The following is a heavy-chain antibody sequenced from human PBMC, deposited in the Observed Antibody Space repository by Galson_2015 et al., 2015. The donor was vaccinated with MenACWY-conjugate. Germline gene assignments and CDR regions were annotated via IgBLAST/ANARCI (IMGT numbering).Heavy chain of an antibody. V-gene: IGHV3-23*01. Sequence: SLRLSCAASGFAFASYAMTWVRQAPGKGLQWVSSITASGDDTTYADSVKGRLTISRDNSKNMLYLQLNSLRAEDTAIYFCAKVKWMQLWSTYDYCGQGTLVTVSS. J-gene: IGHJ4*02. CDR2: ITASGDDT. D-gene: IGHD5-18*01. CDR1: GFAFASYA. CDR3: AKVKWMQLWSTYDY.